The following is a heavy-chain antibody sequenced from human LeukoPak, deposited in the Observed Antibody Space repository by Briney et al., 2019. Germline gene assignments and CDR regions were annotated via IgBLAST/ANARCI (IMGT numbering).Heavy chain of an antibody. Sequence: GGSLRLSCAASGFPFSSFAMTWVRQAPGKGLEWVSSITGSGDGTYFADSVKGRFTLSRDNSKNTLYLQMNSLKAEDTAIYYCAKGKQGTYDYWGQGTLVTVSS. CDR3: AKGKQGTYDY. V-gene: IGHV3-23*01. D-gene: IGHD7-27*01. J-gene: IGHJ4*02. CDR1: GFPFSSFA. CDR2: ITGSGDGT.